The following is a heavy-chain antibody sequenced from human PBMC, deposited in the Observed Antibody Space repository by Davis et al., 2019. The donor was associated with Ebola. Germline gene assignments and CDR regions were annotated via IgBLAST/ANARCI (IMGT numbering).Heavy chain of an antibody. CDR2: FSYGDNT. CDR1: GASISSRSYY. CDR3: AGNYYGSGSYNWFDP. D-gene: IGHD3-10*01. V-gene: IGHV4-39*01. J-gene: IGHJ5*02. Sequence: GSLRLSCTVSGASISSRSYYWGWIRQPPGKGLEWVGSFSYGDNTHYYNPSLKSRVTISVDTSKNQFSLKLSSVTAADTAVYYCAGNYYGSGSYNWFDPWGQGTLVTVSS.